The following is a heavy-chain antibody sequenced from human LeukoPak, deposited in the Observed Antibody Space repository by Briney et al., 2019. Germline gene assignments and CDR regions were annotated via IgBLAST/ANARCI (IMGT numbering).Heavy chain of an antibody. J-gene: IGHJ4*02. D-gene: IGHD2-8*01. CDR2: IKQDGSEK. Sequence: GSLRLSCAASGFTFSSYWMSWVRQAPGKGLEWVANIKQDGSEKYYVDSVKGRFTISRDNAKNSLYLQMNSLRAEDTAVYYCARERGGYCTNGVCYSYLTYYFDYWGQGTLVTVSS. V-gene: IGHV3-7*01. CDR3: ARERGGYCTNGVCYSYLTYYFDY. CDR1: GFTFSSYW.